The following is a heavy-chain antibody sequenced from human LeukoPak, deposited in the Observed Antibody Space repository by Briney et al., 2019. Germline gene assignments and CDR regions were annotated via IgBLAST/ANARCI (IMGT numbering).Heavy chain of an antibody. CDR3: AKNLNGGNTHSDY. CDR2: ISGGDTST. J-gene: IGHJ4*02. V-gene: IGHV3-23*01. Sequence: AESLSLTCAAYTFFFSSYAWNWVRQAPGKGLEWVSTISGGDTSTFYAVSVKGRFTISRDNSKNTLYLQMNNLRAEDTAVYYCAKNLNGGNTHSDYWGQGTLVTVSS. D-gene: IGHD4-23*01. CDR1: TFFFSSYA.